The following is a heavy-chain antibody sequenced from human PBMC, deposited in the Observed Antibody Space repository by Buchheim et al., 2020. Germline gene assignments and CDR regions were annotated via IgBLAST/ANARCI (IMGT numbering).Heavy chain of an antibody. CDR2: INTDGSRT. V-gene: IGHV3-74*02. Sequence: VQLVESGGGLVKPGGSLRLSCAASGFTFSSYAMSWVRQAPGKGLVWVSRINTDGSRTSYADSVKGRFTISRDNAKNTVYLQMNSLRAEDTAVYYCASPGTRDEYDFDYWGQGAL. CDR1: GFTFSSYA. CDR3: ASPGTRDEYDFDY. J-gene: IGHJ4*02. D-gene: IGHD5-24*01.